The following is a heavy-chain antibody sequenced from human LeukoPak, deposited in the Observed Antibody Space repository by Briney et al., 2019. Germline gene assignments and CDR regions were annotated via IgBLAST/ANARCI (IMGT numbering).Heavy chain of an antibody. CDR3: PRDRGGGSYLDY. Sequence: PGGSLRLSCAASGFTFSSYGMHWVRQAPGKGLEWVAVISYDGSNKYYADSVKGRFTISRDNSKNTLYLQMNSLRAEDTAVYYCPRDRGGGSYLDYWGQGTLVTVSS. CDR2: ISYDGSNK. J-gene: IGHJ4*02. D-gene: IGHD1-26*01. CDR1: GFTFSSYG. V-gene: IGHV3-30*03.